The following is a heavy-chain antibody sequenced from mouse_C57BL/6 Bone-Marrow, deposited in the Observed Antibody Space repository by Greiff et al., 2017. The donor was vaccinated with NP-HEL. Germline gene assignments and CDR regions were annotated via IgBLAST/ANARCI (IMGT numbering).Heavy chain of an antibody. Sequence: VQLQQSGPELVKPGASVKISCKASGYSFTSYYIHWVKQRPGQGLEWIGWIYPGSGNTKYNEKFKGKATLTADTSSSTAYMQLSSLTSEDSAVYYCARGGRHYYGSYWYFDVWGTGTTVTVSS. CDR3: ARGGRHYYGSYWYFDV. CDR1: GYSFTSYY. V-gene: IGHV1-66*01. CDR2: IYPGSGNT. D-gene: IGHD1-1*01. J-gene: IGHJ1*03.